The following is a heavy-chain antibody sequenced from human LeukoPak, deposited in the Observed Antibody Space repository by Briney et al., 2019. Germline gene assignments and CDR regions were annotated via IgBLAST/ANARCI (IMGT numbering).Heavy chain of an antibody. J-gene: IGHJ6*02. CDR2: IYYSGST. CDR1: GGSISSYY. Sequence: SETLSLTCTVSGGSISSYYWSWIRQPPGKGLEWIGYIYYSGSTNYNPSFKSRVTISVDTSKNQFSLKLSSVTAADTAVYYCARAWGITMPGAPSRYYYYYGMDVWGQGTTVTVSS. D-gene: IGHD3-10*01. CDR3: ARAWGITMPGAPSRYYYYYGMDV. V-gene: IGHV4-59*01.